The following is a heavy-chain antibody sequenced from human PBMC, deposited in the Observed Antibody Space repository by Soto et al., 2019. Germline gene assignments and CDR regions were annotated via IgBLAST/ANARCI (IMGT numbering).Heavy chain of an antibody. V-gene: IGHV3-74*01. Sequence: GGSLRLSCAASGFTFSSYWMHWVRQAPGKGLVWVSRINSDGSSTSYADSVKGRFTISRDNAKNTLYLQMNSLRAEDTAVYYCAVSCSGGSCYDFDYWGQGTLVTVSS. CDR2: INSDGSST. J-gene: IGHJ4*02. CDR1: GFTFSSYW. D-gene: IGHD2-15*01. CDR3: AVSCSGGSCYDFDY.